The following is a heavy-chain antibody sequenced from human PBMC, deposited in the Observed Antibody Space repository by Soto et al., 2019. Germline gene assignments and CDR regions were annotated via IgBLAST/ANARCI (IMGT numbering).Heavy chain of an antibody. V-gene: IGHV3-23*01. D-gene: IGHD1-26*01. CDR2: VSGNGGNT. CDR1: GFSFSSYT. Sequence: GGSLRLSCVASGFSFSSYTMNWVRQAPGKGLEWVSGVSGNGGNTYYADAVKGRFSISRDNSKNTLYLQLNSLRAEDTAIYYCAKDRMGASGWFDPWGQGTPVTVSS. CDR3: AKDRMGASGWFDP. J-gene: IGHJ5*02.